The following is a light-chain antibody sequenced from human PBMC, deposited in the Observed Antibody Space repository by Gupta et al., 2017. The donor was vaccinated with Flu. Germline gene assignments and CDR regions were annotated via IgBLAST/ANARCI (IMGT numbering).Light chain of an antibody. CDR2: GVS. CDR3: SYYTRSTTSIIAWV. J-gene: IGLJ3*02. V-gene: IGLV2-14*01. Sequence: QSALPQPASVSGSLGPSITISCPGPSSDIGGSTRVSWYHQHPGKAPKLKIYGVSNRPSGLSDRVAGSRSGNTASLTISGLQADDEADEYCSYYTRSTTSIIAWVFGGGTRLTVL. CDR1: SSDIGGSTR.